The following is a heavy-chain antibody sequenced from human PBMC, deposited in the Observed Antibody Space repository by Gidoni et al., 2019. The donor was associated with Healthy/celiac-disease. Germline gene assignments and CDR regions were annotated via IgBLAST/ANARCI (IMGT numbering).Heavy chain of an antibody. J-gene: IGHJ3*02. CDR2: IKSKTDGGTT. CDR3: TTETTDCSGGSCYSDDAFDI. CDR1: GFTFSNAW. V-gene: IGHV3-15*01. Sequence: EVQLVESGGGLVKPGGSLRLSCAASGFTFSNAWMRWVRQAPGKGLEWVGRIKSKTDGGTTDYAAPVKGRFTISRDDSKNTLYLQMNSLKTEDTAVYYCTTETTDCSGGSCYSDDAFDIWGQGTMVTVSS. D-gene: IGHD2-15*01.